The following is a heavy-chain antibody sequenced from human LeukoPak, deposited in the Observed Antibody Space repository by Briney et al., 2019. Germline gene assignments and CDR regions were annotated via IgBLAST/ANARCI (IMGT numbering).Heavy chain of an antibody. CDR3: ARWGATGYGDY. Sequence: GGSLRLSCAASGFTFSSYGMHWVRRAPGKGLEWVAVISYDGSNKYYADSVKGRFTISRDNSKNTLYLQMNSLRAEDTAVYYCARWGATGYGDYWGQGTLVTVSS. D-gene: IGHD3-9*01. CDR1: GFTFSSYG. V-gene: IGHV3-30*03. J-gene: IGHJ4*02. CDR2: ISYDGSNK.